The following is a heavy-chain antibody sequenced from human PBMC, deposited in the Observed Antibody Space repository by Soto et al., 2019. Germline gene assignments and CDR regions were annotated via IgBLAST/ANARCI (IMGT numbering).Heavy chain of an antibody. D-gene: IGHD5-18*01. V-gene: IGHV1-8*01. J-gene: IGHJ4*02. CDR2: MNPNSGNT. Sequence: QVQLVQSGAEVKKPGASVKVSCKASGYTFTSYDINWVRQATGQGLEWMGWMNPNSGNTGYAQKFQGRVTMTRNTSISTAYMELSSLRSEDTAVYYCARGLDTTWTQLWSFDYWGQGTLVTVSS. CDR3: ARGLDTTWTQLWSFDY. CDR1: GYTFTSYD.